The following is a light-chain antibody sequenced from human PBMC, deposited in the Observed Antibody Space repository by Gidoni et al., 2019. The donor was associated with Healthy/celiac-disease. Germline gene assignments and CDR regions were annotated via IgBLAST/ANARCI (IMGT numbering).Light chain of an antibody. CDR1: QSVSSSY. J-gene: IGKJ1*01. CDR3: RQYGSSPWT. V-gene: IGKV3-20*01. Sequence: EIVLTQSPGTLSLSPGERAPLSCRASQSVSSSYLAWYQQKPGQAPRLLIYGASSRATGIPDRFSGSGSGTDFTLTISRLEPEDFAVYYCRQYGSSPWTFGQGTKVEIK. CDR2: GAS.